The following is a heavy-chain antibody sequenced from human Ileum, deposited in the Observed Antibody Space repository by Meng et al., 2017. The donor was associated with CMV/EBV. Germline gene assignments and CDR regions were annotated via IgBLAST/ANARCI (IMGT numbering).Heavy chain of an antibody. V-gene: IGHV3-74*01. Sequence: GSLRLSCAASGSAFRRYWMHWVRQAPGKGLVWVSRINSDGSSTNYADSVKGRFTISRDNAKNTLHLQMNSLRAEDSAVYYCASSEYSNMLDYWGQGTLVTVSS. J-gene: IGHJ4*02. D-gene: IGHD6-13*01. CDR1: GSAFRRYW. CDR3: ASSEYSNMLDY. CDR2: INSDGSST.